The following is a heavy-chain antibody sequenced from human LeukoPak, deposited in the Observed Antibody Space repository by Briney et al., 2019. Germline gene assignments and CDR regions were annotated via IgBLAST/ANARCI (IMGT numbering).Heavy chain of an antibody. J-gene: IGHJ5*02. V-gene: IGHV4-4*07. Sequence: SETLSLTCTVSGGSISSYYWSSVRPPPGKGLEWIGRIYTSGSTNYNPSLMSRVTMSVDASKSQFSLKLSSVTAADTAVYYCARDLPNCSGGSCYSQVRGWFDPWGQGTLVSVSS. D-gene: IGHD2-15*01. CDR1: GGSISSYY. CDR2: IYTSGST. CDR3: ARDLPNCSGGSCYSQVRGWFDP.